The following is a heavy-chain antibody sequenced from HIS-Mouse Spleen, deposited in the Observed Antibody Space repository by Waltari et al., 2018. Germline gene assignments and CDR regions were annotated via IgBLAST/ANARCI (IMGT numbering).Heavy chain of an antibody. V-gene: IGHV4-39*07. Sequence: QLQLQESGPGLVKPSETLSPTCPVSGGPTSSRCYYRGWIRHPPGKGLVRIGSIYYSGSTYYNPSLKSLVTMSLDTSKNQFSLKLSSVTAANTAVYYCAREIPYSSSWYDWYFDLWGRGTLVTVSS. CDR1: GGPTSSRCYY. J-gene: IGHJ2*01. CDR3: AREIPYSSSWYDWYFDL. CDR2: IYYSGST. D-gene: IGHD6-13*01.